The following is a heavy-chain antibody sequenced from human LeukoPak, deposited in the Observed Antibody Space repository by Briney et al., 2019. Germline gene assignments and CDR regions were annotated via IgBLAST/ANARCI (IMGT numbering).Heavy chain of an antibody. Sequence: GGSLRLSCAASGFTFSDYYMSWIRQAPGKGLEWVSHISSSGSTIYYADSVKGRFTISRDNAKNSLYLQMNSLRAEDTAAYYCARVDTARGLRGYYYYMDVWGKGTTVTVSS. CDR2: ISSSGSTI. CDR1: GFTFSDYY. CDR3: ARVDTARGLRGYYYYMDV. D-gene: IGHD5-18*01. V-gene: IGHV3-11*01. J-gene: IGHJ6*03.